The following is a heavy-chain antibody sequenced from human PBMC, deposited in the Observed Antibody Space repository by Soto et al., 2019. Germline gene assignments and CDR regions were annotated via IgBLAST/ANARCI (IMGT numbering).Heavy chain of an antibody. CDR3: GKDGKAGGLAF. Sequence: SLRLSCAVSGSTSNEYAMHWLRQAPGKGLEGVSGIFLESDRKGYADSVKGRFTTSREKAKNSLYLQMNSMRPEDTALYYCGKDGKAGGLAFWGQGTLGTVSS. CDR2: IFLESDRK. V-gene: IGHV3-9*02. J-gene: IGHJ4*02. D-gene: IGHD2-15*01. CDR1: GSTSNEYA.